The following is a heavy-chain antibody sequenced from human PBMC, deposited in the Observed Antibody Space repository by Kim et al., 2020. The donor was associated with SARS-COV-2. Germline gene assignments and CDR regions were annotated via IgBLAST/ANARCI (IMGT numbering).Heavy chain of an antibody. Sequence: KYYADSGKGRFTSSRDNSKNTLYLQMNSLRAEDTAVYYCAREDYYYGMDVWGQGTTVTVSS. V-gene: IGHV3-30*01. J-gene: IGHJ6*02. CDR3: AREDYYYGMDV. CDR2: K.